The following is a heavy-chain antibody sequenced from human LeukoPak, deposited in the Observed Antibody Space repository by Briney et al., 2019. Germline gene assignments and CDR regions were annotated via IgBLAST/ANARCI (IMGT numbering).Heavy chain of an antibody. J-gene: IGHJ4*02. D-gene: IGHD6-6*01. V-gene: IGHV1-18*01. CDR1: GYTFTSYS. CDR2: ISTYNGNT. Sequence: ASVKVSYTASGYTFTSYSINWVRQAPGQGLEWMGWISTYNGNTNYAQKLQGRVTMTTDTSTSTAYMELRSLRSDDTAVYYCAKDRWRDGSSSFDNWGQGTLVTVSS. CDR3: AKDRWRDGSSSFDN.